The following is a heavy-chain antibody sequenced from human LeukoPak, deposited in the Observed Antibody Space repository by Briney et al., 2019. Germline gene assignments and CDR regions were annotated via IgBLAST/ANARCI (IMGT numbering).Heavy chain of an antibody. Sequence: PSETMSLTCTVSGYSISSGYYWGWIRQPPGKGLEWIGSIYHSGSTYYNPSLKSRVTISVDTSKNQFSLKLSSVTAADTAVYYCARVNRGLGGNPFDYWGQGTLVPVSS. D-gene: IGHD4-23*01. J-gene: IGHJ4*02. V-gene: IGHV4-38-2*02. CDR1: GYSISSGYY. CDR2: IYHSGST. CDR3: ARVNRGLGGNPFDY.